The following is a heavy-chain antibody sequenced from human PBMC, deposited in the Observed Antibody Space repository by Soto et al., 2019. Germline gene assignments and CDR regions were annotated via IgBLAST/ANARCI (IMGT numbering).Heavy chain of an antibody. CDR1: GFTFSSYG. Sequence: GGSLRLSCAASGFTFSSYGMHWVRQAPGKGLEWVAVISYDGSNKDYADSVKGRFTISRDNSKNTLYLQMNSLRAEDTAVYYCARDWYCSGGSCYSGSDPWGQGTLVTVSS. CDR3: ARDWYCSGGSCYSGSDP. V-gene: IGHV3-30*03. CDR2: ISYDGSNK. D-gene: IGHD2-15*01. J-gene: IGHJ5*02.